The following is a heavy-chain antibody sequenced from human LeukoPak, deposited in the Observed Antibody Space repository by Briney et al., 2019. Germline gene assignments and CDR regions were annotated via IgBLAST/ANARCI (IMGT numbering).Heavy chain of an antibody. J-gene: IGHJ5*02. D-gene: IGHD3-16*01. Sequence: GGSLRLSCAASGFTVSSNYMSWVRQAPGKGLDWVSMIYSGSSTNYADSVKGRFTISRDSSKNTLYPQMNSLRAEDTAVYYCVTRLAWGQGTLVTVSS. CDR1: GFTVSSNY. CDR2: IYSGSST. V-gene: IGHV3-53*01. CDR3: VTRLA.